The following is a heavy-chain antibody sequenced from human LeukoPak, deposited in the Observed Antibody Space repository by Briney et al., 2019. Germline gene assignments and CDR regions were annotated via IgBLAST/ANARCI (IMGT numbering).Heavy chain of an antibody. CDR2: IRSKAYGGTT. V-gene: IGHV3-49*03. CDR3: TTQRRRGATTSSWYFDL. D-gene: IGHD1-26*01. CDR1: GFTFGDYA. J-gene: IGHJ2*01. Sequence: GGSLRLSCTASGFTFGDYAMSWFRQAPGKGLEWVGFIRSKAYGGTTEYAASVKGRFTISRDDSKSIAYLQMNSLKTEDTAVYYCTTQRRRGATTSSWYFDLWGCGTLVTVSS.